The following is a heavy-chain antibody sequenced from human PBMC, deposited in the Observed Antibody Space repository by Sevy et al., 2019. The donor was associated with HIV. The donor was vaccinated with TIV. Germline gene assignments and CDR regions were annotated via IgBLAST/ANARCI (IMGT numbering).Heavy chain of an antibody. V-gene: IGHV3-7*01. D-gene: IGHD3-3*01. CDR1: GFTFSSYW. CDR2: IKEDGSEK. Sequence: GGSLRLSRAASGFTFSSYWMSWVRQAPGKGLEWVANIKEDGSEKYYVDSVKGRFTISRDNARNSLFLQMNSLRAEDTAVYYCARDSTSLQHYDFWTAQYYYYGMDVWGQGTTVTVSS. J-gene: IGHJ6*02. CDR3: ARDSTSLQHYDFWTAQYYYYGMDV.